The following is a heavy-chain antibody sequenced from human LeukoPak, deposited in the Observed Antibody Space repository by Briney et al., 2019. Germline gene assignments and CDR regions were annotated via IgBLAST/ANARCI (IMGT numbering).Heavy chain of an antibody. Sequence: TGGTLRLSCAASGFTFSSYGMSWVRQAPGKGLEWVSAISGSGGSTYYADSVKGRFTISRDNSKNTLYLQMNSLRAEDTAVYYCAKDLRVFIIGEFDYWGQGTLVTVSS. CDR1: GFTFSSYG. CDR3: AKDLRVFIIGEFDY. CDR2: ISGSGGST. D-gene: IGHD3-10*01. V-gene: IGHV3-23*01. J-gene: IGHJ4*02.